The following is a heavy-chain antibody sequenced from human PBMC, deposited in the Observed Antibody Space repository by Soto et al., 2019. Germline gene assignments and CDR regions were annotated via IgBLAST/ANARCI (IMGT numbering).Heavy chain of an antibody. D-gene: IGHD2-2*01. Sequence: DVQLVESGGGLVKPGGSLRLSCVASGPTFSTYGMNWIRQTPGKGLEWVSSITSSGSYIHYADSVQGRFTVSRDNAKNSTYLQMSSLRVEDTAVYFCARGETAGSSTSNWGQGTLVTVSS. CDR2: ITSSGSYI. CDR3: ARGETAGSSTSN. V-gene: IGHV3-21*01. J-gene: IGHJ4*02. CDR1: GPTFSTYG.